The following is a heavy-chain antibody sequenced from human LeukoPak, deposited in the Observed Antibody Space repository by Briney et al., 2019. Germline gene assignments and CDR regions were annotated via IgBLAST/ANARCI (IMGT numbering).Heavy chain of an antibody. CDR3: ARDMPSMVRGVIMTDAFDI. V-gene: IGHV3-33*01. CDR2: IWYDESNK. CDR1: GFTFSSYG. Sequence: AGRSLRLSCTASGFTFSSYGKHWVRHAPGKGLERVGVIWYDESNKYYANSVKGRFTISRDNSKNTLYLQMNSLRAQDTAVYYCARDMPSMVRGVIMTDAFDIWGQGTMVTVSS. D-gene: IGHD3-10*01. J-gene: IGHJ3*02.